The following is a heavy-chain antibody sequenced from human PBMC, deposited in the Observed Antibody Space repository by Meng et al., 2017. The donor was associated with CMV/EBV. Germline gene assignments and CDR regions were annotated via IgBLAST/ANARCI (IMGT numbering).Heavy chain of an antibody. J-gene: IGHJ6*02. CDR3: AEAYDYYYYYGMDV. V-gene: IGHV3-30*04. D-gene: IGHD2-21*01. Sequence: SCAASGFTFSSYAMHWVRQAPGKGLEWVAVISYDGSNKYYADSVKGRFTISRDNSKNTLYLQMNSLRAEDTAVYYCAEAYDYYYYYGMDVWGQGTTVTVSS. CDR2: ISYDGSNK. CDR1: GFTFSSYA.